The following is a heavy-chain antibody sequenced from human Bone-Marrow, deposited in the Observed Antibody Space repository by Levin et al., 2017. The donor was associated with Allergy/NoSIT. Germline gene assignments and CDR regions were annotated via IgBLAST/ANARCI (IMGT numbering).Heavy chain of an antibody. V-gene: IGHV3-48*01. CDR2: ISSSSSTI. J-gene: IGHJ3*01. D-gene: IGHD6-25*01. Sequence: GGSLRLSCAASGFTFSSYSMNWVRQAPGKGLEWVSYISSSSSTIYYADSVKGRFTISRDNAKNSLYLQMNSLRAEDTAVYYCASPEGRDSSGGGFWGQGTMVTVSS. CDR1: GFTFSSYS. CDR3: ASPEGRDSSGGGF.